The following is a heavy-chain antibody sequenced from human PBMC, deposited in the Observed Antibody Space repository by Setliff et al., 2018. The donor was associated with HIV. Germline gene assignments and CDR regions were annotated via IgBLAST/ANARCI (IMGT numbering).Heavy chain of an antibody. J-gene: IGHJ1*01. V-gene: IGHV4-39*01. Sequence: PSETLSLTCTVSGDSMSSKSNHWGWFRQPAGKSLEWIAIFFKTGRTDYNPSLKSRVTISVDTSRNQFSLTLNSVTAADTATYYCASRGIVVVTMSMPDEFFVHWGHGTLVTVSS. CDR2: FFKTGRT. CDR3: ASRGIVVVTMSMPDEFFVH. D-gene: IGHD2-21*02. CDR1: GDSMSSKSNH.